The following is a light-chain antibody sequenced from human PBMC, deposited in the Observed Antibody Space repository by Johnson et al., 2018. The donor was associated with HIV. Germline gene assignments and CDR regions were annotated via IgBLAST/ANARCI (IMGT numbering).Light chain of an antibody. CDR2: ENN. CDR3: GTWDSSRNALYV. Sequence: QSVLTQPPSVSAAPGQKVTISCSGSSSNIGNNYVSWYQQLPGTAPKLLIYENNKRPSGIPDRFSGSKSGTSATLGITGLQTGDEADYYCGTWDSSRNALYVFGTGTKVTVL. V-gene: IGLV1-51*02. CDR1: SSNIGNNY. J-gene: IGLJ1*01.